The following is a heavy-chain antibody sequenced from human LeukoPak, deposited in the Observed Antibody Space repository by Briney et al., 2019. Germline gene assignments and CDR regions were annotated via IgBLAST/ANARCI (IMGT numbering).Heavy chain of an antibody. CDR2: IWYDGSNK. V-gene: IGHV3-33*01. J-gene: IGHJ4*02. CDR1: GFTFSSYC. CDR3: ARDSLYSYGPFDY. D-gene: IGHD5-18*01. Sequence: PGGSLRLSCAASGFTFSSYCMHWVRQPPGKGLEWVAVIWYDGSNKYYADSVKGRFTISRDNSKNTLYLQMNSLRAEDTAVYYCARDSLYSYGPFDYWGQGTLVTVSS.